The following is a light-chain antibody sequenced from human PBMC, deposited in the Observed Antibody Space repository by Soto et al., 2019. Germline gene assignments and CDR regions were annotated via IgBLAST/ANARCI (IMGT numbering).Light chain of an antibody. CDR1: QDINDD. Sequence: QMTQSPSSLSASVGDRVTITCRASQDINDDLGWYQQKPGKAPRLLVYGASSLQSGVPSRFSGSGSGRDFTLTISTLQPEYVGTYYCLQDYNYPRTFGQGTKVEI. V-gene: IGKV1-6*01. CDR2: GAS. CDR3: LQDYNYPRT. J-gene: IGKJ1*01.